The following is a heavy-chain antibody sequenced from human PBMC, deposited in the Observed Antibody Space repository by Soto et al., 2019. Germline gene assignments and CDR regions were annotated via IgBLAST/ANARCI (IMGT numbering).Heavy chain of an antibody. D-gene: IGHD2-15*01. V-gene: IGHV4-30-2*01. CDR2: IYHSGST. Sequence: SETLSRTCAVSVGSISSGGYSWSWIRQPPGKGLEWIGYIYHSGSTYYNPSLKSRVSISVDRSKNQFSLKLSSVTAADTAGYYWARAHGGKSAIKGRYFDYWGQGTLVTVSS. J-gene: IGHJ4*02. CDR3: ARAHGGKSAIKGRYFDY. CDR1: VGSISSGGYS.